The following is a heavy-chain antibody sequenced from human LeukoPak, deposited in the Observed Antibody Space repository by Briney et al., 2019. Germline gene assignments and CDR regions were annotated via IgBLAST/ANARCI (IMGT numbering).Heavy chain of an antibody. D-gene: IGHD2-2*01. V-gene: IGHV3-21*01. CDR2: ISSSSSYI. CDR3: ARVVPAASYGMDV. J-gene: IGHJ6*04. CDR1: GFPFSSYS. Sequence: PGGSLRLSCAASGFPFSSYSMNWFRQAPGKGLEWVSSISSSSSYIYYADSVKGRFTISRDNAKNSLYLQMNSLRAEDTAVYYCARVVPAASYGMDVWGKGTTVTVSS.